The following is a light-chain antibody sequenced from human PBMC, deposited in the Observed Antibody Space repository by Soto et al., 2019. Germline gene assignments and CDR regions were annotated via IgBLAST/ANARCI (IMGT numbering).Light chain of an antibody. CDR2: RNN. Sequence: QSVLTQPPSASGTPGQRVTISCSGSSSNIGSNYVYWYQQLPGTAPQLLIYRNNQRPSGVPDRFSGSKSGTSASQAISGLRSEDEADYYCAAWDDSLSGLVFGGGTKLTVL. J-gene: IGLJ2*01. CDR3: AAWDDSLSGLV. V-gene: IGLV1-47*01. CDR1: SSNIGSNY.